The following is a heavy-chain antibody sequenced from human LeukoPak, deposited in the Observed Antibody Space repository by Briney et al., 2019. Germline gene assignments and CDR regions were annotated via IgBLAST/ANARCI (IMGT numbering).Heavy chain of an antibody. Sequence: SETLSLTCAVSGGSISSGGYSWGWIRQPPGKGLEWIGYIYHSGSTYYNPSLKSRVTISVDRSKNQFSLKLSSVTAADTAVYYCARGDSSGYYRHAAFDIWGQGTMVTVSS. CDR2: IYHSGST. V-gene: IGHV4-30-2*01. CDR3: ARGDSSGYYRHAAFDI. J-gene: IGHJ3*02. CDR1: GGSISSGGYS. D-gene: IGHD3-22*01.